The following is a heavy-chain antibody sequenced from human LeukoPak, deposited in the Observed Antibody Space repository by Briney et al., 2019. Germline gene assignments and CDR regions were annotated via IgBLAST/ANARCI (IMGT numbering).Heavy chain of an antibody. Sequence: GGSLRLSCAASGFTFSSYAMHWVRQAPGKGLEWVAVISYDGSNKYYADSVKGRFAISRDNSKNTLCLQMNSLRAEDTAVYYCASRSDNWNDGRNDYWGQGTLVTVSS. CDR3: ASRSDNWNDGRNDY. V-gene: IGHV3-30*01. CDR1: GFTFSSYA. J-gene: IGHJ4*02. CDR2: ISYDGSNK. D-gene: IGHD1-20*01.